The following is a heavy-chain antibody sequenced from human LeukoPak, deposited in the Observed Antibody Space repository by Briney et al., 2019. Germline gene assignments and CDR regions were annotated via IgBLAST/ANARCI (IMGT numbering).Heavy chain of an antibody. CDR1: GGSISRDY. V-gene: IGHV4-4*08. D-gene: IGHD1-1*01. CDR3: ARDRQLLEPSFDP. J-gene: IGHJ5*02. CDR2: IYIRGST. Sequence: PSETLSLTCTVSGGSISRDYWSWIRQPPGKGLEWIGRIYIRGSTNYNPSLESRVTISIDTSKNQFYLKLTSVAAADTAVYYCARDRQLLEPSFDPWGQGTLVTVSS.